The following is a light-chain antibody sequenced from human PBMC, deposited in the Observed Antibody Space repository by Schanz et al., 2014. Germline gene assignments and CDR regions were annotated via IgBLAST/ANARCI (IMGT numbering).Light chain of an antibody. CDR3: KQRSNWPLT. CDR1: QSVSSY. CDR2: DAS. J-gene: IGKJ4*01. V-gene: IGKV3-11*01. Sequence: EIVLTQSPATLSLSPGERATLSCRASQSVSSYLAWYQQKPGQAPRLLIYDASNRATGIPARFSGSGSGTDFTLTISSLEAEDVAVYYCKQRSNWPLTFGGGTKVAIK.